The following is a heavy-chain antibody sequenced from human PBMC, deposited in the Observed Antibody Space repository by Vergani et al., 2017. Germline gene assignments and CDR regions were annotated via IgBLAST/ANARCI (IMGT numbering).Heavy chain of an antibody. CDR1: GGSISSGGYY. D-gene: IGHD3-3*01. CDR3: ARAPIGSXIFRVVIIRFAFDI. Sequence: QVQLQESGPGLVKPSQPLSLTCAVSGGSISSGGYYWSWLRQHPGKGLEWIGYIYYSGSTYYNPSLKSRVTISVDTSKNQFSLKLSSVTAADTAVYYCARAPIGSXIFRVVIIRFAFDIWGQGTMVTVSS. CDR2: IYYSGST. V-gene: IGHV4-31*11. J-gene: IGHJ3*02.